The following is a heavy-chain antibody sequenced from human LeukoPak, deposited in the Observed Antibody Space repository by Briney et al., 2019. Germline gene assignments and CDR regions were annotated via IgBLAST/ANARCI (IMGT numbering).Heavy chain of an antibody. V-gene: IGHV3-23*01. CDR2: ISGSGGST. CDR3: ARGYRITIFGVVSPRFDP. CDR1: GFTFSSYA. J-gene: IGHJ5*02. D-gene: IGHD3-3*01. Sequence: PGGSLRLSCAASGFTFSSYAMSWVRQAPGKGLEWVSAISGSGGSTYYADSVKGRFTISRDNAKNSLYLQMNSLRAEDTAVYYCARGYRITIFGVVSPRFDPWGQGTLVTVSS.